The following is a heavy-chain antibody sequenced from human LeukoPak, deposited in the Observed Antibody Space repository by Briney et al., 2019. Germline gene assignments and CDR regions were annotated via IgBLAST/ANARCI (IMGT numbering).Heavy chain of an antibody. D-gene: IGHD3-3*01. V-gene: IGHV4-30-4*01. CDR3: ARALYNFWSGYSRYYFDY. J-gene: IGHJ4*02. CDR1: GGSISRGDYY. Sequence: SETLSLTCTVSGGSISRGDYYWSWIRQPPGKGLEWIGYIYYSGSTYYNPSLKSRVTISVDTSKNQFSLKLSSVTAADTAVYYCARALYNFWSGYSRYYFDYWGQGTLVTVSS. CDR2: IYYSGST.